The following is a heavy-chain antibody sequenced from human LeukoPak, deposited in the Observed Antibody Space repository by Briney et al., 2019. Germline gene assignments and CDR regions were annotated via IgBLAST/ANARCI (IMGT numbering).Heavy chain of an antibody. Sequence: PGGSLRLSCAASGFTVSSNYMSWVRQAPGKGLEWVSVIYSGGSTYYADSVKGRFTISRDNSKNTLYLQMNSLRAEDTAVYYCARTPSSIAAAGTDYYYSMDVWGQGTTVTVSS. CDR2: IYSGGST. J-gene: IGHJ6*02. CDR3: ARTPSSIAAAGTDYYYSMDV. V-gene: IGHV3-53*01. CDR1: GFTVSSNY. D-gene: IGHD6-13*01.